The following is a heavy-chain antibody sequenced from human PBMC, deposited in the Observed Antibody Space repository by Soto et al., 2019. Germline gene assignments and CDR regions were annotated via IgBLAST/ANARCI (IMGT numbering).Heavy chain of an antibody. CDR3: TPNGGYNWFDP. CDR2: VSPNGDTT. J-gene: IGHJ5*02. Sequence: QPGGSLRLSCSASGFIFSTHGMHWVRQAPGKGLEDVSAVSPNGDTTYYADSVRGRFTISRDNSKNTLYLQMSSLRAEDTAVYYCTPNGGYNWFDPWGQGTLVTVSS. D-gene: IGHD2-8*01. V-gene: IGHV3-64D*08. CDR1: GFIFSTHG.